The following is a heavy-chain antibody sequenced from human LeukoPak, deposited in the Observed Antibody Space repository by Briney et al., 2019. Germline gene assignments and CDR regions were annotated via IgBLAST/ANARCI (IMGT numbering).Heavy chain of an antibody. CDR3: ARVQLTYYYDNSGSLDY. V-gene: IGHV1-18*01. J-gene: IGHJ4*02. CDR1: GSTFTSYG. Sequence: ASVKVSCKASGSTFTSYGISWVRQAPGQGLEWMGWISGYNGKTNYAQKLQGRVTMTTDTSTSTAYMELRSLRSDDTAVYYCARVQLTYYYDNSGSLDYWGQGTLVTVSS. CDR2: ISGYNGKT. D-gene: IGHD3-22*01.